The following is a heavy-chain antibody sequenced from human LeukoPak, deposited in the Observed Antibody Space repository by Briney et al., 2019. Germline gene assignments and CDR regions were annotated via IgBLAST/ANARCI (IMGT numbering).Heavy chain of an antibody. CDR2: ISDDGSNE. CDR3: ARDHQVSYFDY. V-gene: IGHV3-30*04. CDR1: GFTFSASS. D-gene: IGHD6-6*01. Sequence: GGSLRLSCAASGFTFSASSMHWVRQAPGKGLEWVALISDDGSNESFADSVKGRFTISRDNSKNTLYLQMNSLRVDDTAVYYCARDHQVSYFDYWGQGTLVTVSS. J-gene: IGHJ4*02.